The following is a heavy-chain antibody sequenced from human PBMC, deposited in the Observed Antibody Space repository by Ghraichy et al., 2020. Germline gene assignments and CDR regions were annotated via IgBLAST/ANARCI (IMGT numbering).Heavy chain of an antibody. CDR1: GFSLSTSRMC. CDR3: ARSFSGWNWFDY. J-gene: IGHJ5*01. Sequence: SGPTLVKPTETLTLTCIFSGFSLSTSRMCVSWIRQPPGKALEWLARIDWDDDKYYRTSLKTRLTVSKDTSKNQVVLTLTNMDPVDTATYYCARSFSGWNWFDYWGQGALVTVSS. D-gene: IGHD6-19*01. V-gene: IGHV2-70*11. CDR2: IDWDDDK.